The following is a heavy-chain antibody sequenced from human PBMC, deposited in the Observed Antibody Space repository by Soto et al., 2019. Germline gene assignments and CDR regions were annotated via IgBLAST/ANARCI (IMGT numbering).Heavy chain of an antibody. J-gene: IGHJ5*02. CDR3: ARGVVVVAASQVGWFDP. V-gene: IGHV1-69*01. CDR1: GGTFSSYA. Sequence: QVQLVQSGAEVKKPGSSVKVSCKASGGTFSSYAISWVRQAPGQGLEGMGGIIPMFGTTKYAQKFQGKITITADESTSKAYMEWSSMRSGDTALYYCARGVVVVAASQVGWFDPWGQGTLVTVSS. CDR2: IIPMFGTT. D-gene: IGHD2-15*01.